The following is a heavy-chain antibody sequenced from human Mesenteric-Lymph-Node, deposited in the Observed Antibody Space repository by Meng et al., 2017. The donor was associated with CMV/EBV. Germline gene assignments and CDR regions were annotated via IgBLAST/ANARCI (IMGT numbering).Heavy chain of an antibody. Sequence: SETLSPTCTVSGGSISGDYCSWIRQPPGKGLEWIGYMYYSGSTNYNPSLKSRVTIPVDPSKNQFSLKLSSVTAADAAVYYCARHDNSGTYPLDPWGQGTLVTVSS. D-gene: IGHD3-10*01. CDR3: ARHDNSGTYPLDP. CDR1: GGSISGDY. CDR2: MYYSGST. J-gene: IGHJ5*02. V-gene: IGHV4-59*01.